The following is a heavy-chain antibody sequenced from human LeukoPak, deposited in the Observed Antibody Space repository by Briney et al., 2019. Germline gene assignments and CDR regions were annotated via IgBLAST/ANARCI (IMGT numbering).Heavy chain of an antibody. CDR1: GGSISSYY. Sequence: SETLSLTCTVSGGSISSYYWSWIRQPPGKGLEWIGYIYYSGSTYYDPSLKSRITLSVDTSRNQFSLRLSSVTAADTAVYYCASFYGSGSWTYYYFDPWGQGTLVTVSS. CDR3: ASFYGSGSWTYYYFDP. V-gene: IGHV4-59*08. CDR2: IYYSGST. J-gene: IGHJ4*02. D-gene: IGHD3-10*01.